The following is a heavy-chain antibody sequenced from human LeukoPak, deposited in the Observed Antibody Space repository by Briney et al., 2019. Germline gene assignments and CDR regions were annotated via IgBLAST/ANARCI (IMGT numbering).Heavy chain of an antibody. CDR3: AGRDSSTTWRY. CDR1: GVSFSGYY. Sequence: SETLSLTCAVYGVSFSGYYWSWIRQPPGKGLEWIGEIIHSGSTNYNPSLKRRVIISVNTSKNQFSQKRSSVTAADAAVYYCAGRDSSTTWRYWGQGTLVTVSS. J-gene: IGHJ4*02. CDR2: IIHSGST. D-gene: IGHD2-2*01. V-gene: IGHV4-34*12.